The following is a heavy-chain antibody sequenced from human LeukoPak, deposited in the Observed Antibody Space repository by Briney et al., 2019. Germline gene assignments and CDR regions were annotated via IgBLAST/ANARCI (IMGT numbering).Heavy chain of an antibody. J-gene: IGHJ4*02. CDR3: ARRWEAQLWPRPFDY. V-gene: IGHV3-20*04. Sequence: GGSLRLSCAASGFTFDDYGMSWVRQAPGKGLEWVSGINWNGGSTGYADSVKGRFTISRDNAKNSLYLQMNSLTAEDTAVYYCARRWEAQLWPRPFDYWGQGTLVTVSS. CDR2: INWNGGST. CDR1: GFTFDDYG. D-gene: IGHD5-18*01.